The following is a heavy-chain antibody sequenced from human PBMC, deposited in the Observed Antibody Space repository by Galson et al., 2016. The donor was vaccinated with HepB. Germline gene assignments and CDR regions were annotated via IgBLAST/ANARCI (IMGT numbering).Heavy chain of an antibody. CDR3: VLRGAVGPLVGSGWFDP. V-gene: IGHV3-23*01. D-gene: IGHD6-13*01. J-gene: IGHJ5*02. Sequence: SLRLSCAGSGFTFSNYAMSWVRQAPGKGLEWLSAITDSGVSTYCADSVKGRFTISRDNSQNTLYLQMTSLEVEDTAVYYCVLRGAVGPLVGSGWFDPWGQGTLVTVSS. CDR2: ITDSGVST. CDR1: GFTFSNYA.